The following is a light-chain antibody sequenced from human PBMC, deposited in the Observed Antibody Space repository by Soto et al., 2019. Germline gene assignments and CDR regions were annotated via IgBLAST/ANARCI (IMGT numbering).Light chain of an antibody. J-gene: IGLJ2*01. CDR3: GTWDSSLSAPVV. Sequence: QSVLTQPPSVSAAPGQKVTISCSGSSSNIGNNYVSWYQQLPGTAPKLLIYDNNKRPSGIPDRFSGSKSGTSATLGITGLQTGDEADHYCGTWDSSLSAPVVFGGGTKLTVL. CDR1: SSNIGNNY. V-gene: IGLV1-51*01. CDR2: DNN.